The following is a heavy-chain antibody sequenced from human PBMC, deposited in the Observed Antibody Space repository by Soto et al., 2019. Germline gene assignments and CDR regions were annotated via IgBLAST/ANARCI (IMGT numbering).Heavy chain of an antibody. D-gene: IGHD1-7*01. J-gene: IGHJ5*02. CDR3: ARDSLTGNYFDP. Sequence: QMRLQESGSGLVKPSQTLSLTCAVSGGSISSGGYAWNWNRQPPGKGLEWIGYIYHSGYTCYNPSLKNRVTISVDKSKNQFSLALSFVTAADTAVYYCARDSLTGNYFDPWGQGNLVTVSS. CDR2: IYHSGYT. CDR1: GGSISSGGYA. V-gene: IGHV4-30-2*01.